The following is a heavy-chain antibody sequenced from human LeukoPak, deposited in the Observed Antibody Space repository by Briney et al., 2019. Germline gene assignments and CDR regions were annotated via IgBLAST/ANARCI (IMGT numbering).Heavy chain of an antibody. Sequence: SETLSLTCTVSGGSISSSSYYWGWIRQPPGKGLEWIGSIYYSGSTYYNPSLKGRVTISVDTSKNQFSLKLSSVTAADTAVYYCERRGDIVVVPAATAFDIWGQGTMVTVSS. V-gene: IGHV4-39*01. CDR2: IYYSGST. CDR3: ERRGDIVVVPAATAFDI. D-gene: IGHD2-2*01. J-gene: IGHJ3*02. CDR1: GGSISSSSYY.